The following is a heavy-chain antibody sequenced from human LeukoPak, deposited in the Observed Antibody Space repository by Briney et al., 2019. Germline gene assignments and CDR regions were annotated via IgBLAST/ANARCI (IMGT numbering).Heavy chain of an antibody. Sequence: GGSLRLSCAASGFTFSNYWMHWVRQAPGTGPVWVSRINIDGSSTSYADSVKGRFTISRDNAKNTLYLQMNSLRAEDTAVYYCARVGSLDTRGYWGQGTLVTVSS. V-gene: IGHV3-74*01. J-gene: IGHJ4*02. CDR3: ARVGSLDTRGY. D-gene: IGHD1-1*01. CDR1: GFTFSNYW. CDR2: INIDGSST.